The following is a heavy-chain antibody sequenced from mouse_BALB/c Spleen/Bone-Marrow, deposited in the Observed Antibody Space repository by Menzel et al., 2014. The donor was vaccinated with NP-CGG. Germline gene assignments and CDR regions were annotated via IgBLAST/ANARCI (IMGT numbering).Heavy chain of an antibody. Sequence: QVQLQQSGPELVRPGASVKMSCKASGYTFTSYWMHWVKQRPGQGLEWIGMIDPSNSETRLNQKFKDKATLDVDKSSNTAYMQLSSLTSEDSAVYYCAINYRYPRPYAMDYWGQGTSVTVSS. J-gene: IGHJ4*01. CDR3: AINYRYPRPYAMDY. CDR2: IDPSNSET. CDR1: GYTFTSYW. V-gene: IGHV1-74*01. D-gene: IGHD2-14*01.